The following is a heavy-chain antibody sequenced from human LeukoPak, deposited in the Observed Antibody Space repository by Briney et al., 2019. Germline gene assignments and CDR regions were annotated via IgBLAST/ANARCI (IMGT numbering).Heavy chain of an antibody. Sequence: PGRSLRLSCAASGFTFDDYAMHWVRHAPGKGLEWVSGISWNSRKIDYADSVRGRFTISRDNDKNSVYLQMNSLTAEDTALYYCAKDTSSSSSFFYLDVWGKGTAVTVSS. CDR3: AKDTSSSSSFFYLDV. CDR2: ISWNSRKI. CDR1: GFTFDDYA. D-gene: IGHD6-6*01. J-gene: IGHJ6*03. V-gene: IGHV3-9*01.